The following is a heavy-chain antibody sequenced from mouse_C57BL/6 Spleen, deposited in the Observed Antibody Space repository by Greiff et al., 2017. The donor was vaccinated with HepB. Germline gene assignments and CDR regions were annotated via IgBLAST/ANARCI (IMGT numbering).Heavy chain of an antibody. CDR1: GYTFTDYY. Sequence: VQLQQSGPELVKPGASVKISCKASGYTFTDYYMNWVKQSHGKSLEWIGDINPNNGGTSYNQKFKGKATLTVDKSSSTAYMELRSLTSEDSAVYYCASKLLGLWFAYWGQGTLVTVSA. J-gene: IGHJ3*01. CDR3: ASKLLGLWFAY. CDR2: INPNNGGT. D-gene: IGHD1-1*01. V-gene: IGHV1-26*01.